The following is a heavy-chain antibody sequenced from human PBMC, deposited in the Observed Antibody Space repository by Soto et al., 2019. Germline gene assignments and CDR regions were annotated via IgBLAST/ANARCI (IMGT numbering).Heavy chain of an antibody. D-gene: IGHD3-9*01. CDR1: GFTFSGSA. CDR3: TRHDYYDILTGYPTYYYYMDV. CDR2: IRSKANSYAT. V-gene: IGHV3-73*01. Sequence: GGSLRLSCAASGFTFSGSAMHWVRQASGKGLEWVGRIRSKANSYATAYAASVKGRFTISRDDSKNTAYLQMNSLKTEDTAVYYCTRHDYYDILTGYPTYYYYMDVWGKGTTVTVSS. J-gene: IGHJ6*03.